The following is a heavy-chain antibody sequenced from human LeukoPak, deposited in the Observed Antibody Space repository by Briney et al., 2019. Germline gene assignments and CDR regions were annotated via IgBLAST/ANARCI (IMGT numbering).Heavy chain of an antibody. J-gene: IGHJ4*02. CDR2: IYYSGST. CDR1: GGSISSSSYY. Sequence: SGTLSLTCTVSGGSISSSSYYWGWIRQPPGKGLEWIGSIYYSGSTYYNPSLKSRVTISVDTSKNQFSLKLSSVTAADTAVYYCARDLFSYSGSYLDYWGQGTLVTVSS. CDR3: ARDLFSYSGSYLDY. D-gene: IGHD1-26*01. V-gene: IGHV4-39*07.